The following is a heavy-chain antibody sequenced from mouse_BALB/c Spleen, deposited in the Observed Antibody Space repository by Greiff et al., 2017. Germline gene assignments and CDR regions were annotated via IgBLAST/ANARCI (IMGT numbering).Heavy chain of an antibody. Sequence: VQLQQSGAELVKPGASVKLSCTASGFNIKDTYMHWVKQRPEQGLEWIGRIDPANGNTKYDPKFQGKATITADTSSNTAYLQLSSLTSEDTAVYYCARRIYDGYGYFDVWGAGTTVTVSS. CDR3: ARRIYDGYGYFDV. CDR2: IDPANGNT. V-gene: IGHV14-3*02. J-gene: IGHJ1*01. CDR1: GFNIKDTY. D-gene: IGHD2-3*01.